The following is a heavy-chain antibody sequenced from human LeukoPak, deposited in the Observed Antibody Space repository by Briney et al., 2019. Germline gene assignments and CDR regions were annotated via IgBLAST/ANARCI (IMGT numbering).Heavy chain of an antibody. CDR3: ARGVANYYDNSGYQN. CDR2: IYSGGKT. D-gene: IGHD3-22*01. CDR1: GFAVSSNY. V-gene: IGHV3-53*01. Sequence: GGSLRLSCAASGFAVSSNYMSWVRQAPGKGLEWVSVIYSGGKTNYADSVKGRFTISRDNSKNTLCLQMKSLRAEDTAVYYCARGVANYYDNSGYQNWGQGTLVTVSS. J-gene: IGHJ4*02.